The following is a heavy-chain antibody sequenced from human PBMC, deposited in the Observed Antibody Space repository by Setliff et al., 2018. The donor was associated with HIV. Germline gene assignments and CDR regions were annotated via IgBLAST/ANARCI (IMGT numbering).Heavy chain of an antibody. CDR1: GFTFSTYN. V-gene: IGHV3-21*01. Sequence: GGSLRLSCAASGFTFSTYNMNWVRLAPGRGLDWISSISVSGFNLYYAYSVKGRFFVSRDDAKNALFLQMNSLQAEDTAVYFCARVRARYSSGWSFDYWGQGTPVTVSS. CDR3: ARVRARYSSGWSFDY. J-gene: IGHJ4*02. D-gene: IGHD6-25*01. CDR2: ISVSGFNL.